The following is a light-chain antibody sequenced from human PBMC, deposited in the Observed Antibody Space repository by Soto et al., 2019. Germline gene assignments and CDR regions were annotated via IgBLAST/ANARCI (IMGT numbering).Light chain of an antibody. CDR3: QQYNNWPPT. CDR2: GAS. V-gene: IGKV3-15*01. Sequence: EIVLTQSPGTLSLSPGERATLSCRASQSVSSSYLAWYQQKPGQAPGLLIYGASTRATGIPARFSGSGSGTEFTLTISSLQSEDFAVYYCQQYNNWPPTFGQGTKVDIK. J-gene: IGKJ1*01. CDR1: QSVSSSY.